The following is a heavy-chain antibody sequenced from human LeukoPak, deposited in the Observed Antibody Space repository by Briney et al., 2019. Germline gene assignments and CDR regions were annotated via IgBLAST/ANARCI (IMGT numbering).Heavy chain of an antibody. V-gene: IGHV4-38-2*02. D-gene: IGHD1-1*01. Sequence: PSETLSLTCTVSGYSISSGYYWGWIRQPPGKGLEWIGSIYHSGSTYYNPSLRSRVTISVDTSKNQFSLKLSSVTAADTAVYYCARETGTRAFDPWGQGTLVTVSS. CDR3: ARETGTRAFDP. CDR2: IYHSGST. J-gene: IGHJ5*02. CDR1: GYSISSGYY.